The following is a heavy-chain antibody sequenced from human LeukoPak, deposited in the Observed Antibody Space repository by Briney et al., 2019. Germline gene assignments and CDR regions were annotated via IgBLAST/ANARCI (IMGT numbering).Heavy chain of an antibody. D-gene: IGHD1-26*01. Sequence: GASVKVSCKASGYTFTSYDINWVRQATGQGLEWMGWMNPNSGNTGNAQKFQGRVTITRNTSIGTAYMELSSLRSEDTAVYYCARGQEWELIDYWGQGTLVTVSS. J-gene: IGHJ4*02. V-gene: IGHV1-8*03. CDR1: GYTFTSYD. CDR2: MNPNSGNT. CDR3: ARGQEWELIDY.